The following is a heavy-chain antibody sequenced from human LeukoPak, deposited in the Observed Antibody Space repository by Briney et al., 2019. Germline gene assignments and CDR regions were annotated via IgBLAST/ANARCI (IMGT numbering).Heavy chain of an antibody. CDR1: GFTFSSYW. V-gene: IGHV3-7*01. CDR3: ATYSSLNRREFQY. D-gene: IGHD3-22*01. J-gene: IGHJ1*01. Sequence: GGSLRLSCAASGFTFSSYWMGWVRQAPGKGLQWVANIKTDGSEKYYVDSVKGRFTISRDNAKNSLYLQMNSLRAEDTAVYYCATYSSLNRREFQYWGQGTLLTVSS. CDR2: IKTDGSEK.